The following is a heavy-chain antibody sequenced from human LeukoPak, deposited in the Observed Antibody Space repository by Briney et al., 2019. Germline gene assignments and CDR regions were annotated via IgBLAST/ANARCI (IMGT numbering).Heavy chain of an antibody. V-gene: IGHV3-23*01. J-gene: IGHJ3*02. CDR3: ARGALRDYYDSSGFYLGPALDAFDI. CDR1: GFTFSNYA. Sequence: GGSLRLSCAASGFTFSNYAMNWVRQAPGKGLEWVSAISGSGGSTYYADSVKGRFTISRDHSKNTLYLQMNSLRAEDTAVYYCARGALRDYYDSSGFYLGPALDAFDIWGPGTMVTVSS. CDR2: ISGSGGST. D-gene: IGHD3-22*01.